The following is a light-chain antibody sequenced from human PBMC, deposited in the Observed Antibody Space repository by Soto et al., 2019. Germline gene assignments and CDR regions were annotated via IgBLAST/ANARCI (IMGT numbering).Light chain of an antibody. V-gene: IGLV1-40*01. CDR1: SSNIGAGYD. CDR3: QSYDSSLSVWV. Sequence: QAVVTQPPSVSGAPGQRVTMSCTGSSSNIGAGYDVHWYQQLPGAAPKLLIYGNSIRPSGVPDRFSGSKSGTSASLAITGLQAEDEADYYCQSYDSSLSVWVFGGGTKLTVL. CDR2: GNS. J-gene: IGLJ3*02.